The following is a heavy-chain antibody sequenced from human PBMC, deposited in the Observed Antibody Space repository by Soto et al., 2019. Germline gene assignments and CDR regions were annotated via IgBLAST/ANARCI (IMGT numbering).Heavy chain of an antibody. CDR1: VFTFSSYS. V-gene: IGHV3-21*01. CDR2: ISSSSSYI. CDR3: ARDREGVGAGLF. J-gene: IGHJ3*01. Sequence: GRSLRLCCAASVFTFSSYSMNWVRQAPGKGLEWVSSISSSSSYIYYADSVKGRFTISRDNAKNSLYLQMNSLRAEDTAVFYCARDREGVGAGLFWGQGTMVTVSS. D-gene: IGHD1-26*01.